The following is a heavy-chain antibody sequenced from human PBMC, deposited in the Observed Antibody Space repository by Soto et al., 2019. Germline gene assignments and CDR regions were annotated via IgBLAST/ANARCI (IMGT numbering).Heavy chain of an antibody. Sequence: SETLSLTCAVYGGSFSGYYWSWIRQPPGKGLEWIGEINHSGSTNYNPSLKSRVTISVDTSKNQFSLKLSSVTAADTAVYYCARGPVVSLYNWLDPWGQGTLVTVSS. D-gene: IGHD2-2*01. CDR3: ARGPVVSLYNWLDP. CDR2: INHSGST. V-gene: IGHV4-34*01. J-gene: IGHJ5*02. CDR1: GGSFSGYY.